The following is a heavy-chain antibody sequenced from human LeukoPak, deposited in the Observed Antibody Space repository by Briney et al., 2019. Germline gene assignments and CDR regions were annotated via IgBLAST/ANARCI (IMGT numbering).Heavy chain of an antibody. Sequence: GGSLRLSCAASGFPFNAYWMTWVRQAPGKGLEWVSGISGSGGNTYYADSVKGRFTISRDNSKNTLYLQMNSLRAEDTAVYNCAKDLSPMTTVTTWFDYWGQGTLVTVSS. CDR3: AKDLSPMTTVTTWFDY. V-gene: IGHV3-23*01. CDR1: GFPFNAYW. J-gene: IGHJ4*02. D-gene: IGHD4-17*01. CDR2: ISGSGGNT.